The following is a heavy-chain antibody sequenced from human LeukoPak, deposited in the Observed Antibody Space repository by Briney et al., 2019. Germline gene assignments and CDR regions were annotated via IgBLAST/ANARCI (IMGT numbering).Heavy chain of an antibody. CDR1: GYSFTSNW. CDR3: ARGLRYFDWLLYSGYYFDY. V-gene: IGHV5-51*01. Sequence: GESLKISCKGSGYSFTSNWIGWVRQMPGKGLEWMGVIYPSDSDTTYSPSFQGQLTISADKSISTAYLQWSSLKASDTAMYYCARGLRYFDWLLYSGYYFDYWGQGTLVTVSS. D-gene: IGHD3-9*01. CDR2: IYPSDSDT. J-gene: IGHJ4*02.